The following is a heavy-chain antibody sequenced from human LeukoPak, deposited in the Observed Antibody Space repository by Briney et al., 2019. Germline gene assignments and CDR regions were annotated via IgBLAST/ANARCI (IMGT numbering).Heavy chain of an antibody. D-gene: IGHD3-3*01. V-gene: IGHV1-18*01. J-gene: IGHJ6*02. CDR2: ISAYNGNT. CDR1: GYTFTSYG. CDR3: ARVVPGFWSGYSYYYYGMDV. Sequence: ASVKVSCKASGYTFTSYGISWVRQAPGQGLEWMGWISAYNGNTNYAQKLQGRVIMTTDTSTSTAYMELRSLRSDDTAVYYCARVVPGFWSGYSYYYYGMDVWGQGTTVTVSS.